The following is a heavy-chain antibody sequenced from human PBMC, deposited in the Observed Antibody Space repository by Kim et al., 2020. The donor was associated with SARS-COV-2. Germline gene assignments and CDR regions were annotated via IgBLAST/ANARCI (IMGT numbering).Heavy chain of an antibody. J-gene: IGHJ4*02. D-gene: IGHD3-3*01. CDR3: ARADDQYFDY. V-gene: IGHV1-46*01. Sequence: TYAQRFQGRVARTRDTSTNTAYMELSSLRSEDTAVYYCARADDQYFDYWGQGTLVSVSS.